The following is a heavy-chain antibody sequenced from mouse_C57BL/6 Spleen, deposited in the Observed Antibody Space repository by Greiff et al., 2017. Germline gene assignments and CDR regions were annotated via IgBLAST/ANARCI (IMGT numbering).Heavy chain of an antibody. D-gene: IGHD1-1*01. CDR1: GFTFSSYA. J-gene: IGHJ3*01. CDR3: TRDLTTEVATRAWFAY. CDR2: ISSGGDYI. Sequence: EVKVEESGEGLVKPGGSLKLSCAASGFTFSSYAMSWVRQTPEKRLEWVAYISSGGDYIYYADTVKGRFTISRDNARNTLYLQMSSLKSEDTAMYYCTRDLTTEVATRAWFAYWGQGTLVTVSA. V-gene: IGHV5-9-1*02.